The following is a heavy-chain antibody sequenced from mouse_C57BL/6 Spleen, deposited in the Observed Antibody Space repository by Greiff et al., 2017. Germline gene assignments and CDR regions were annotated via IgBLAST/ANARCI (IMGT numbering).Heavy chain of an antibody. V-gene: IGHV1-64*01. J-gene: IGHJ4*01. CDR1: GYTFTSSW. CDR2: IHPNSGST. CDR3: ARKGGNAMDY. Sequence: VQLQPPVAELVKPGASVKLSCKASGYTFTSSWMHWVQQRPGQGLEWIGMIHPNSGSTKYNEKFKSKATLTVDKSSSTAYKQLSSLTSEDSAVYYCARKGGNAMDYWGQGTSVTVSS.